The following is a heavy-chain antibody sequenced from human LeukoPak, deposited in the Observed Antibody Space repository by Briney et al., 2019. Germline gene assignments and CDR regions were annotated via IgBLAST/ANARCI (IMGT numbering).Heavy chain of an antibody. D-gene: IGHD5-18*01. Sequence: GGALRLSCTGSGFTVGDHAMSWVRQAPGQGLEWVGFIRSDAYLGTTEYGASVKGRFTISRDDSQNIAYLQMNSLKTEDTAVYYCSRGPIELWVHNGMDVWGQGTTVTVSS. CDR2: IRSDAYLGTT. V-gene: IGHV3-49*04. J-gene: IGHJ6*02. CDR1: GFTVGDHA. CDR3: SRGPIELWVHNGMDV.